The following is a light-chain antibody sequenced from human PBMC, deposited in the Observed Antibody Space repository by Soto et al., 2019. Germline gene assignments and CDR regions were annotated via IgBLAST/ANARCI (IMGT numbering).Light chain of an antibody. J-gene: IGLJ3*02. V-gene: IGLV2-8*01. CDR2: EVN. Sequence: QSALTQPPSASGSPGQSVAISCSGTSGDVGGYNYVSWYQQHPGKAPKLIIYEVNKRPSGVPDRFSGSKSGNTASLTVSGLQAEDEADYYCSSHAASGVFGGGTKSPS. CDR3: SSHAASGV. CDR1: SGDVGGYNY.